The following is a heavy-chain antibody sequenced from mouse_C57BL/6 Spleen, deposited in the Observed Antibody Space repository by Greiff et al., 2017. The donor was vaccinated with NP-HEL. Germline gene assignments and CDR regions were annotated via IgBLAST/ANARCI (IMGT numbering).Heavy chain of an antibody. V-gene: IGHV1-64*01. CDR1: GYTFTSYW. Sequence: QVQLKQPGAELVKPGASVKLSCKASGYTFTSYWMHWVKQRPGQGLEWIGMIHPNSGSTNYTEKFKSKATLTVDKSSSTAYMQLSSLTSEDSAVYYCARSGTGKGYFDYWGQGTTLTVSS. CDR2: IHPNSGST. J-gene: IGHJ2*01. CDR3: ARSGTGKGYFDY. D-gene: IGHD4-1*01.